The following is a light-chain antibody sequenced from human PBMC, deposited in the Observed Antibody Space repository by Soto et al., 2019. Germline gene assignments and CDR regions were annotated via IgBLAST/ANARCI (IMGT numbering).Light chain of an antibody. J-gene: IGKJ4*01. V-gene: IGKV4-1*01. CDR2: WAS. CDR3: QQYYITPLA. Sequence: DIVMTQSPDSLAVSLGERATINCQSSQSVLYSSNNKNYLAWYQQKPGQPPKLLIYWASTRESGVPDRFSGSGSGTDFTLTISSLQAEDVAVYYCQQYYITPLAFGGGTNVEI. CDR1: QSVLYSSNNKNY.